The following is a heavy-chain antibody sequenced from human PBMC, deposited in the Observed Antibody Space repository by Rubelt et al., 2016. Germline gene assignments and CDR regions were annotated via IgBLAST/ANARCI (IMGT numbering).Heavy chain of an antibody. J-gene: IGHJ6*02. Sequence: QVQLQQWGAGLLKPSETLSLTCAVYGGSFSGYYWSWIRQPPGKGLEWIGEINHSGSTNYNPSLKSRVTIAGDTSKNQLCLKLSSVTAADTAVYYCARGRRGSSSWLGRDYYGMDVWGQGTTVTVSS. CDR1: GGSFSGYY. CDR2: INHSGST. D-gene: IGHD6-13*01. V-gene: IGHV4-34*01. CDR3: ARGRRGSSSWLGRDYYGMDV.